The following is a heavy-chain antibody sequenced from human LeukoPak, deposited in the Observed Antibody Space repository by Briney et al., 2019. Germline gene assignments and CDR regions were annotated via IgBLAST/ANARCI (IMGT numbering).Heavy chain of an antibody. CDR3: TTLYGSGNYY. CDR1: GFTFSNAW. CDR2: IKTKTDGGTT. Sequence: GGSLRLSCAASGFTFSNAWMSWVRQAPGKGLEWVSQIKTKTDGGTTESAATVKGRFTISRDDSKNTLYLQMNSLKIEDTAMYYCTTLYGSGNYYWGQGTLVTVSS. J-gene: IGHJ4*02. V-gene: IGHV3-15*01. D-gene: IGHD3-10*01.